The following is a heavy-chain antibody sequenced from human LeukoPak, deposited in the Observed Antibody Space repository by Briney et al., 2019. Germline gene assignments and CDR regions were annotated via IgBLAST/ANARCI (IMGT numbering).Heavy chain of an antibody. CDR3: ATVVVRNWYFDL. CDR2: ISSSSSYI. V-gene: IGHV3-21*04. D-gene: IGHD2-15*01. CDR1: GFTFSSYS. J-gene: IGHJ2*01. Sequence: PGGSLRLSCAASGFTFSSYSMNWVRQAPGKGLEWVSSISSSSSYIYYADSVKGRFTISRDNAKNTLYLQMNSLRAEDTAVYYCATVVVRNWYFDLRGRGTLVTVSS.